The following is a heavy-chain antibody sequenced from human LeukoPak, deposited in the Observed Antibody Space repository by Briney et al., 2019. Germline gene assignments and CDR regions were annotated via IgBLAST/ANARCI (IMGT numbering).Heavy chain of an antibody. CDR3: ARDRAWNYFDY. CDR2: IWYDGTNK. J-gene: IGHJ4*02. CDR1: GFTFSSYG. Sequence: GGSLRLSCVASGFTFSSYGMHWVRQAPGKGLEWVAVIWYDGTNKYYADSVKGRFTISRDSSKNTLYLQMDSLRAEDTAVYYCARDRAWNYFDYWGQGTLVTVSS. D-gene: IGHD3-3*01. V-gene: IGHV3-33*01.